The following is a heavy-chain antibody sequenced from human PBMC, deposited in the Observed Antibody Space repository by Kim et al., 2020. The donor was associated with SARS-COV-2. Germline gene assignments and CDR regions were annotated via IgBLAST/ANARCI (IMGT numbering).Heavy chain of an antibody. D-gene: IGHD2-2*01. CDR1: GFTFSSYA. V-gene: IGHV3-23*01. CDR3: AKGGTTSCCQHAFDI. Sequence: GGSLRLSCAASGFTFSSYAMTWVRQAPGKGLEWVSTITTSGTLTYYADSVKGRFTISRDNSKTTVYLLMNSLRADDTAVYYCAKGGTTSCCQHAFDIWGQGRMVTVSS. CDR2: ITTSGTLT. J-gene: IGHJ3*02.